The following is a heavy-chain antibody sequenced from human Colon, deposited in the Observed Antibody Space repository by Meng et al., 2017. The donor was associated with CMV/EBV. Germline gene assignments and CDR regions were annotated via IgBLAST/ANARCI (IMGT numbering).Heavy chain of an antibody. CDR2: INQDESGK. D-gene: IGHD3-10*01. CDR3: ARDPHFGALNY. CDR1: GFSFTSHW. V-gene: IGHV3-7*01. J-gene: IGHJ4*02. Sequence: SCADSGFSFTSHWMSWVRQAPGKGLEWVALINQDESGKHYVDAVRGRFTVSRDNAKYSLYLEMNSLRVEDTAVYYCARDPHFGALNYWGQGVLVTVSS.